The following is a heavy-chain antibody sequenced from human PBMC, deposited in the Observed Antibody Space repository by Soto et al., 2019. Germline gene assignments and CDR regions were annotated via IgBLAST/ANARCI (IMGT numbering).Heavy chain of an antibody. CDR3: ARGLFES. CDR2: IISTSSTI. CDR1: GFTFSSYS. J-gene: IGHJ4*02. V-gene: IGHV3-48*02. Sequence: GGSLRLFCAASGFTFSSYSMNWVRQAPGKGLEWISYIISTSSTIYYSDSVKGRFTISRDNAKNSLYLQMNSLRHEDTAVYYCARGLFESWGQGTLVTVSS.